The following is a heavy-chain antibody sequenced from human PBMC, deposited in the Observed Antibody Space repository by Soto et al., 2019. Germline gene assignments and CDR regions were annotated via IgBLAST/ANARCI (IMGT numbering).Heavy chain of an antibody. CDR2: IKSKTDGGTT. J-gene: IGHJ6*02. V-gene: IGHV3-15*01. CDR3: TTEGYRFGDPDPTYFYYGMDV. Sequence: EVQLVESGGGLVKPGGSLRLSCAASGFTFSNAWMSWVRQAPGKGLEWVGRIKSKTDGGTTDYAAPVKGRFTISRDDSKNTLYLQMNSLKTEDTAVYYCTTEGYRFGDPDPTYFYYGMDVWGQGTTVTVSS. D-gene: IGHD3-10*01. CDR1: GFTFSNAW.